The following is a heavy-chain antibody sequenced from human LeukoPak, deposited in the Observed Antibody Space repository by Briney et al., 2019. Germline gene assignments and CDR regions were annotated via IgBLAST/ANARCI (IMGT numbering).Heavy chain of an antibody. D-gene: IGHD3-10*01. V-gene: IGHV3-74*01. CDR2: INNDGSSA. Sequence: GGSLRLSCAASGVTFSSYWMHWVREAPGKGLVWVSRINNDGSSAYYADSVKGRFTISRDNAKNTLYLQIDSLRAEDTAVYYCATYGLGTYHLEDWGQGTLVTASS. J-gene: IGHJ4*02. CDR1: GVTFSSYW. CDR3: ATYGLGTYHLED.